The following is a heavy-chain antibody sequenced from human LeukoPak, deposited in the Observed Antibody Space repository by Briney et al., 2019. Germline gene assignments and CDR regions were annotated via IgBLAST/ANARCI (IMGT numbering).Heavy chain of an antibody. D-gene: IGHD2/OR15-2a*01. Sequence: SETLSLTCTVSGGSISNFYWTWIRQPPGKGLEWIGYIYYSGSTIYNPSLNSRVTISLDTSKNQFSLMLRSLTAADTAVYYCARKNDFEIWGQGTLVTVSS. CDR1: GGSISNFY. CDR3: ARKNDFEI. V-gene: IGHV4-59*08. CDR2: IYYSGST. J-gene: IGHJ3*02.